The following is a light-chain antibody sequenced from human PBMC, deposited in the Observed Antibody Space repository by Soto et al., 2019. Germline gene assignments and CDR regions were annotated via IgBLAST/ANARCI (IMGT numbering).Light chain of an antibody. CDR3: ISYTSSSTVV. CDR2: DVS. CDR1: SSDVGGYNY. Sequence: QSVLTQPASVSGSPGQSITISCTGTSSDVGGYNYVSWYQQHPGKAPKLMIYDVSHRPSGVSNRFSGSKSGNTASLTISGLQAEDEADYYCISYTSSSTVVFGGGTKLTVL. J-gene: IGLJ2*01. V-gene: IGLV2-14*01.